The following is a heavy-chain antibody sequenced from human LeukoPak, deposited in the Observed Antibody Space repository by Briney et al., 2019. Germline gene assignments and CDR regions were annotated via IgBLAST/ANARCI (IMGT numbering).Heavy chain of an antibody. CDR3: ARVGLWFGELPFDY. V-gene: IGHV1-8*01. CDR2: MNPNSGNT. D-gene: IGHD3-10*01. CDR1: GYTFTSYD. Sequence: ASVTVSCKASGYTFTSYDINWVRQAPGQGLEWMGWMNPNSGNTSYAQKFQGRVTMTRNTSISTAYMELSSLRSEDTAVYYCARVGLWFGELPFDYWGQGTLVTVSS. J-gene: IGHJ4*02.